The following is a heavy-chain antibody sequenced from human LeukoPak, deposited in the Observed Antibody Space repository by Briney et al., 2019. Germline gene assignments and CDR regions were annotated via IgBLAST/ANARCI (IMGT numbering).Heavy chain of an antibody. D-gene: IGHD1-26*01. V-gene: IGHV4-59*08. J-gene: IGHJ4*02. CDR2: IYDSGST. CDR1: GGSISSYY. CDR3: ARVSAYSGSYYY. Sequence: SETLALTCTVSGGSISSYYWNWIRQPPGKGLEWIGYIYDSGSTNYNPSLKSRVTISVDTSKNQFSLKLSSVTAADTAVYYCARVSAYSGSYYYWGQGTLVTVSS.